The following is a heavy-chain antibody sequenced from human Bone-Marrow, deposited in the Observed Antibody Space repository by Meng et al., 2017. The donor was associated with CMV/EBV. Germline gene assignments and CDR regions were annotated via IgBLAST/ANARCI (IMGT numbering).Heavy chain of an antibody. CDR2: ISAYNGNT. D-gene: IGHD4-17*01. Sequence: ASVKVSCKASGYTFTSYGISWVRQAPGQGLEWMRWISAYNGNTNYAQKLQGRVTMTTDTSTSTAYMELRSLRSDDTAVYYCARGNDYGEPYYYYGMDVWGQGTTVTVSS. J-gene: IGHJ6*02. CDR1: GYTFTSYG. V-gene: IGHV1-18*01. CDR3: ARGNDYGEPYYYYGMDV.